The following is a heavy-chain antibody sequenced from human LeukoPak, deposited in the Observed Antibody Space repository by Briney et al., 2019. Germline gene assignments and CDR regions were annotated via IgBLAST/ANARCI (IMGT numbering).Heavy chain of an antibody. CDR2: IYYSGST. Sequence: SETLPLTCTVSGGSISCYYWSWIRQPPAKGLEWIGYIYYSGSTNYNPSLKSRVTISVDTSKNQFSLKLSSVTAADTAVYYCARERVAVAGRTIDYWGQGTLVTVSS. CDR1: GGSISCYY. D-gene: IGHD6-19*01. CDR3: ARERVAVAGRTIDY. J-gene: IGHJ4*02. V-gene: IGHV4-59*01.